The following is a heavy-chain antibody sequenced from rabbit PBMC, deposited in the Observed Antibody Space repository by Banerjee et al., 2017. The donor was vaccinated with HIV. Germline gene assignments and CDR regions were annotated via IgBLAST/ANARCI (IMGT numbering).Heavy chain of an antibody. J-gene: IGHJ4*01. D-gene: IGHD4-2*01. V-gene: IGHV1S45*01. CDR3: ARGGYVGVGAADL. Sequence: EESGGDLVKPEGSLTLTCKASGLDFSSSYWLWWVRQAPGKGLEWIACIYAGSSGSTYYASWAKGRFTISKTSSTTVTLQMTSLTAADTATYFCARGGYVGVGAADLWGPGTLVTVS. CDR1: GLDFSSSYW. CDR2: IYAGSSGST.